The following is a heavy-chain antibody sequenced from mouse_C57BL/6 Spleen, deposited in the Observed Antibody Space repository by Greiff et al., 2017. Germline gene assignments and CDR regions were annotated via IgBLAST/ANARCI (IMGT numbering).Heavy chain of an antibody. J-gene: IGHJ4*01. Sequence: QVQLKQPGAELVMPGASVKLSCKASGYTFTSYWMHWVKQRPGQGLEWIGEIDPSDSYTNYNQKFKGKSTLTVDKSSSTAYMQLSSLTSEDSAVYYCAIREGNYAMDYWGQGTSVTVSS. CDR2: IDPSDSYT. CDR3: AIREGNYAMDY. V-gene: IGHV1-69*01. D-gene: IGHD1-1*01. CDR1: GYTFTSYW.